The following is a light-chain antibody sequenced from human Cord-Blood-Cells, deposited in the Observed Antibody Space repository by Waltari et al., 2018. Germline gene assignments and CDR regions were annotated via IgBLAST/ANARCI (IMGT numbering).Light chain of an antibody. CDR2: AAT. V-gene: IGKV1-27*01. J-gene: IGKJ5*01. Sequence: DIQMTQSPSSLSASVGDRVTITCRASQGISNYLAWYQQKPGKVPKLLIYAATTLQSGVPSRFSGSGSGTDFTLTISSLQPEDVATYYCQKYNSALITFGQGTRLEIK. CDR1: QGISNY. CDR3: QKYNSALIT.